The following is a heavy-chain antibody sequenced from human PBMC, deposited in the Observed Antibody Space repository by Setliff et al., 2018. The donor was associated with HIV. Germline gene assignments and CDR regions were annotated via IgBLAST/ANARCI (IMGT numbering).Heavy chain of an antibody. D-gene: IGHD1-26*01. CDR2: IYSDGST. CDR1: GFTVSSSY. J-gene: IGHJ4*02. Sequence: GGSLRLSCEASGFTVSSSYMAWVRQAPGKGLEWVSTIYSDGSTYHRDSVKGRFTLSRDNSKNTVYLQVGSLRPDDTAFYFCAKDAGPLVGASRGYFDSWGQGIPVTVSS. V-gene: IGHV3-53*05. CDR3: AKDAGPLVGASRGYFDS.